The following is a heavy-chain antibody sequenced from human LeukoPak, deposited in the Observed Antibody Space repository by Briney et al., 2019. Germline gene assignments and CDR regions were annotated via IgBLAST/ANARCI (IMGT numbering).Heavy chain of an antibody. CDR2: ISGIGGYI. Sequence: PGGSLRLSCAASGFTFTTYAMSWVRQAPGKGLEWVSAISGIGGYIYYADSVKGRFTISRDNAWNSLYPQMNSLRAEDTAVYYCARKENILTGYYDHWGQGTLVTVSS. D-gene: IGHD3-9*01. J-gene: IGHJ5*02. CDR3: ARKENILTGYYDH. V-gene: IGHV3-21*01. CDR1: GFTFTTYA.